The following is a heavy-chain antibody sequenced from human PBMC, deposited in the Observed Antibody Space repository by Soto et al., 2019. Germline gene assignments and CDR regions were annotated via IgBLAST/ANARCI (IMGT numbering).Heavy chain of an antibody. V-gene: IGHV4-59*02. CDR1: GDSVTGHY. CDR2: IYYNGNI. J-gene: IGHJ4*02. CDR3: ARGGLYYDFWSGSHAGNFDY. Sequence: PSETLSLTCTVSGDSVTGHYWSWIRQPPGKGLEWIGYIYYNGNINYNPSLRSRVTISVDTSRSQFSLKLSSVTAADTAVYYCARGGLYYDFWSGSHAGNFDYWGQGTLVTLSS. D-gene: IGHD3-3*01.